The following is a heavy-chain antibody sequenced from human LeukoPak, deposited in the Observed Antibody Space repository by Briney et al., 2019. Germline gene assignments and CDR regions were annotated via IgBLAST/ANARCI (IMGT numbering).Heavy chain of an antibody. CDR1: GFTFTNYN. D-gene: IGHD4-17*01. CDR2: ISGGSGTI. V-gene: IGHV3-48*01. CDR3: ARLYGDWFDP. Sequence: GGSLRLSCAASGFTFTNYNMNCVRQAPGKGLEWISYISGGSGTIYYADSVRGRFTVSRDNAKDSLWLQMDSLRVEDTAVYFCARLYGDWFDPWGPGTLVTVSS. J-gene: IGHJ5*02.